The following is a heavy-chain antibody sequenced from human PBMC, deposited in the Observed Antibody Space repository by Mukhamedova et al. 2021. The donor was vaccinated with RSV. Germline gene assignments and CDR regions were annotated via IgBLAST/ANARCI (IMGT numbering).Heavy chain of an antibody. J-gene: IGHJ6*03. CDR2: FSVSGST. V-gene: IGHV3-23*01. CDR3: AKRGYMSPGYNYY. D-gene: IGHD5-12*01. Sequence: WAASGFSFSSYAMSWVRQAPGTGLECVSSFSVSGSTYYADSVKGRFTISRDNSQNTLFLQMNSLRDEDTAVYYCAKRGYMSPGYNYY. CDR1: GFSFSSYA.